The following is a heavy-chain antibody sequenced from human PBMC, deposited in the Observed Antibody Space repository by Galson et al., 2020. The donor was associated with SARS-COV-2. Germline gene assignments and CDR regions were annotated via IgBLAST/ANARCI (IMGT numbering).Heavy chain of an antibody. D-gene: IGHD3-3*01. Sequence: ASVTVSCKASGYTFTGYYMHWVRQAPGQGLEWMGWINPNSGGTNYAQKFQGWVTMTRDTSISTAYMELSRLRSDDTAVYYCARSITIFGSGMDVWGQGTTVTVSS. V-gene: IGHV1-2*04. J-gene: IGHJ6*02. CDR3: ARSITIFGSGMDV. CDR1: GYTFTGYY. CDR2: INPNSGGT.